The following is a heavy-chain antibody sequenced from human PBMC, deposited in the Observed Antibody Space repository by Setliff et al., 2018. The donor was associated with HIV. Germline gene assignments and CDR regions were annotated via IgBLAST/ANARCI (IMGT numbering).Heavy chain of an antibody. D-gene: IGHD2-15*01. V-gene: IGHV5-10-1*01. J-gene: IGHJ6*03. CDR2: IDSSDSYT. CDR3: ATTRGYCSGGSCYSPPYMDV. CDR1: GYSFTSYW. Sequence: GESLTISCKGSGYSFTSYWISWVRQMPGKGLEWMGRIDSSDSYTNYSPSFQGHVTISADKSISTAYLQWSSLKASDTAMYYCATTRGYCSGGSCYSPPYMDVWGKGTKVTVSS.